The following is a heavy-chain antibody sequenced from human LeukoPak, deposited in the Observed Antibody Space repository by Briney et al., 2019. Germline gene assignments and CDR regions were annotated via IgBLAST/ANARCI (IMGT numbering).Heavy chain of an antibody. CDR3: AKSLDYSNSFDY. Sequence: GGSLRLSCAASGFTFSSYGMHWVRQAPGKGLEWAAIIWYDGSNKYYADSVKGRFTISRDNSKNTLYLQMNSLRAEDTAVYYCAKSLDYSNSFDYWGQGTLVTVSS. J-gene: IGHJ4*02. CDR2: IWYDGSNK. CDR1: GFTFSSYG. V-gene: IGHV3-33*06. D-gene: IGHD4-11*01.